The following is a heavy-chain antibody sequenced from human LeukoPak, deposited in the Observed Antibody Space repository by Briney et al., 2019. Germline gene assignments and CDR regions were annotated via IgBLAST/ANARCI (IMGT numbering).Heavy chain of an antibody. Sequence: GGSLRLSCAASGFTFSSYSMNWVRQAPGKGLEWVSSITGSSTYIYYADSVKGRFTISRDNAKNSLYLQMNSLRAEDRAVYYCARDGDGYSFDNWGQGTLVTVSS. CDR1: GFTFSSYS. V-gene: IGHV3-21*06. CDR3: ARDGDGYSFDN. D-gene: IGHD5-24*01. CDR2: ITGSSTYI. J-gene: IGHJ4*02.